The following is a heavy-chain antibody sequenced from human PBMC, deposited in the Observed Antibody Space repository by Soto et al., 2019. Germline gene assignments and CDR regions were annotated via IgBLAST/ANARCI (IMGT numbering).Heavy chain of an antibody. CDR2: IIPIFGTA. D-gene: IGHD5-18*01. CDR1: GGICSSYA. CDR3: ATKYTSGYSYGSPFDY. V-gene: IGHV1-69*01. J-gene: IGHJ4*02. Sequence: KVSCNAFGGICSSYAISCVRQAPGQGLEWMGGIIPIFGTANYAQKFQGRVTITADESTSTAYMEMSSLRPEDTAVYYCATKYTSGYSYGSPFDYWGQGTLVTVYS.